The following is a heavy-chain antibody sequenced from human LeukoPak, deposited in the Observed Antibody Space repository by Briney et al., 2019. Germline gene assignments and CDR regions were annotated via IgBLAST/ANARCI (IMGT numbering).Heavy chain of an antibody. CDR2: IYTSGST. CDR3: ARDVIVVVPAAPGYYYMDV. Sequence: SETLSLTCTVPGGSISSYYWSWIRQPAGKGLEWIGRIYTSGSTNYNPSLKSRVTMSVDTSKNQFSLKLSSVTAADTAVHYCARDVIVVVPAAPGYYYMDVWGKGTTVTVSS. D-gene: IGHD2-2*01. CDR1: GGSISSYY. V-gene: IGHV4-4*07. J-gene: IGHJ6*03.